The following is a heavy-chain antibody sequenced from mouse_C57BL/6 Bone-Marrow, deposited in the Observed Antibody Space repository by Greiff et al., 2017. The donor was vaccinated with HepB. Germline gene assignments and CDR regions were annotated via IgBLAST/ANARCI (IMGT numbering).Heavy chain of an antibody. CDR3: ARRGERWYFDV. J-gene: IGHJ1*03. V-gene: IGHV3-6*01. CDR1: GYSITSGYY. Sequence: EVKLLESGPGLVKPSQSLSLTCSVTGYSITSGYYWNWIRQFPGNKLEWMGYISYDGSNNYNPSLKNRISITRDTSKNQFFLKLNSVTTEDTATYYCARRGERWYFDVWGTGTTVTVSS. CDR2: ISYDGSN.